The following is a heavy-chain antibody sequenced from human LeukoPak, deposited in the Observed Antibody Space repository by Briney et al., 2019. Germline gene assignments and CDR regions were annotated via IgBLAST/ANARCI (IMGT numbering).Heavy chain of an antibody. D-gene: IGHD1-26*01. J-gene: IGHJ4*02. CDR3: ARLGPIGVGATHFDY. CDR2: INAGNGNT. CDR1: GYTFTSYA. Sequence: ASVKVSCKASGYTFTSYAMHWVRQAPGQRLEWMGWINAGNGNTKYSQKFQGRVTITRDTSASTAYMELSSLRSEDTAVYYRARLGPIGVGATHFDYWGQGTLVTVSS. V-gene: IGHV1-3*01.